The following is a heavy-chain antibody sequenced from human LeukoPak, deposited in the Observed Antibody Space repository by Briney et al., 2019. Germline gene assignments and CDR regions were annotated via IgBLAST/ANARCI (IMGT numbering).Heavy chain of an antibody. Sequence: SETLSLTCAVYGGSFSGYYWSWIRQPPGKGLEWIGEINPSGSTNYNPSLKSRVTISVDTSKNQFSLKLSSVTAADTAVYYCAREGASNAFDIWGQGTMVTVSS. CDR2: INPSGST. CDR1: GGSFSGYY. V-gene: IGHV4-34*01. CDR3: AREGASNAFDI. J-gene: IGHJ3*02.